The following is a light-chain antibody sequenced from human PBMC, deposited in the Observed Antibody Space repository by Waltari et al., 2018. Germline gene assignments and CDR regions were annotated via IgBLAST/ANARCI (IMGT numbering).Light chain of an antibody. V-gene: IGKV3-20*01. CDR1: QGVSSS. CDR3: QNYVRLPAT. Sequence: SCRASQGVSSSLAWYQQKPGQAPSLVICAASTRATGIPDRFSGSGSGTDFSLTISRLEPEDFAVYYCQNYVRLPATFGQGTKVEIK. J-gene: IGKJ1*01. CDR2: AAS.